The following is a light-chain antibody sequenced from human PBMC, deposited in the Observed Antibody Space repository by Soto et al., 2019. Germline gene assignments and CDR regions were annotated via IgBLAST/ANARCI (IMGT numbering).Light chain of an antibody. V-gene: IGKV1-5*01. CDR2: DSS. Sequence: DIQMTKSPSTLSASVGDRVTITCRASQIISSWLAWYQQKPGKAPKLLIYDSSSLESGVPSRFSGCGSGTEFTLTSRSLQPDDFATYYCKQYDSVLGTFGPGNKGDIK. CDR1: QIISSW. J-gene: IGKJ1*01. CDR3: KQYDSVLGT.